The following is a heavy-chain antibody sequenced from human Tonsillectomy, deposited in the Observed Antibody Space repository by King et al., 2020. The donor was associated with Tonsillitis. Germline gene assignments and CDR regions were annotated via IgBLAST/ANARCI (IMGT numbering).Heavy chain of an antibody. V-gene: IGHV3-30*02. CDR1: GFTFRSYG. CDR3: AKAKSAVAAADYGMDV. J-gene: IGHJ6*02. CDR2: IRYDGSNK. Sequence: VQLVESGGGVVQPGGSLRLSCAASGFTFRSYGMHWVRQAPGKGLEWVAFIRYDGSNKYYVDHVKGRFTISRDNSKNTLYLQMNSLRAEETAMYYCAKAKSAVAAADYGMDVWGQGTTVTVSS. D-gene: IGHD6-13*01.